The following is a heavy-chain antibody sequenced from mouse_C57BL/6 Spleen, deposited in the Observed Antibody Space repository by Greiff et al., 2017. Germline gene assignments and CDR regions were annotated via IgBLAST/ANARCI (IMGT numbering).Heavy chain of an antibody. Sequence: LVESGPELVKPGASVKMSCKASGYTFTDYYMHWVKQKPGKGLEWIGEIYPGSGNTYYNEKFKGKATLTADTSSSTAYMQLSSLTSEDSAVYFCANYWGQGTTLTVSS. CDR2: YPGSGNTY. J-gene: IGHJ2*01. V-gene: IGHV1-83*01. CDR3: NY. CDR1: YTFTDYYM.